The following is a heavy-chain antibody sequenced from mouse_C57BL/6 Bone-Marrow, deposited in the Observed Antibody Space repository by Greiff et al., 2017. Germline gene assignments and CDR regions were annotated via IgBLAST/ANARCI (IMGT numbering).Heavy chain of an antibody. D-gene: IGHD1-1*01. CDR2: IYPRSGNT. CDR1: GYTFTSYG. Sequence: VQLQQSGAELARPGASVKLSCKASGYTFTSYGISWVKQRTGQGLEWIGEIYPRSGNTYYNEKFKGKATMTADKSSSTAYMELRSLTSEDSAVYFCARPYYCSSWFDYWGQGTTLTVSS. CDR3: ARPYYCSSWFDY. J-gene: IGHJ2*01. V-gene: IGHV1-81*01.